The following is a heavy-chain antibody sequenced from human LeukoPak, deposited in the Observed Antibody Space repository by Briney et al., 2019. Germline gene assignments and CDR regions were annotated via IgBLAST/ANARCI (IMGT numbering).Heavy chain of an antibody. CDR2: IYISGST. CDR3: AREDAHHAFDV. CDR1: SDSFSNGNYF. V-gene: IGHV4-61*02. J-gene: IGHJ3*01. Sequence: SQTLSLTCTVSSDSFSNGNYFWAWIRQPAGKGLEWIGRIYISGSTNYKPSLKSRVTMSVDTSKEQFSLKLSSVTAADTAVYYCAREDAHHAFDVWGQGALITVSS.